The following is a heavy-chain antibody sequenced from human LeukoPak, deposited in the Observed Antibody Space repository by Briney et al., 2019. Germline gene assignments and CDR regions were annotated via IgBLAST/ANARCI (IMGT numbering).Heavy chain of an antibody. CDR2: IYYSGST. CDR1: GGSISSGGYY. Sequence: SQTLSLTCTVSGGSISSGGYYWSWIRQHPGKGLEWIGYIYYSGSTYYNPSLKSRVTISVDTSKNQFSLKLSSVTAADTAVYYCARCPSELDDYGDDSDYWGQGTLVTVSS. V-gene: IGHV4-31*03. CDR3: ARCPSELDDYGDDSDY. J-gene: IGHJ4*02. D-gene: IGHD4-17*01.